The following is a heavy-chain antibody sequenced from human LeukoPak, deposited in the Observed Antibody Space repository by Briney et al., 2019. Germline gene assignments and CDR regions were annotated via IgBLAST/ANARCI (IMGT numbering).Heavy chain of an antibody. CDR3: ARDEGGIVRGWTYYYYGMDV. V-gene: IGHV1-69*04. D-gene: IGHD1-26*01. CDR2: IIPILGIA. J-gene: IGHJ6*02. CDR1: GGTFSSYA. Sequence: PWASVKVSCKASGGTFSSYAISWVRQAPGQGLEWMGRIIPILGIANYAQKFQGRVTITADKSTSTAYMELSSLRSEDTAVYYCARDEGGIVRGWTYYYYGMDVWGQGTTVTVSS.